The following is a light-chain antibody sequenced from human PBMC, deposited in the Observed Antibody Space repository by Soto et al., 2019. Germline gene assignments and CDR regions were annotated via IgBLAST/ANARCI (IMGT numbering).Light chain of an antibody. V-gene: IGKV3-11*01. J-gene: IGKJ1*01. CDR2: DAS. Sequence: EIVLTQSPATLSLSPGERAALSCRASQSVSSYLAWYQQKPGQAPRLLIYDASNRATGIPARFSGSGSGTDFTLTISSIDTEDSALYYCQQRSNWPRTFGQGTKVDIK. CDR1: QSVSSY. CDR3: QQRSNWPRT.